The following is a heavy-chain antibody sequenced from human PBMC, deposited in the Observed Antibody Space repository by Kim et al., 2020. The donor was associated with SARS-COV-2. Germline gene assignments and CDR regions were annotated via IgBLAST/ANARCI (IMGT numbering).Heavy chain of an antibody. V-gene: IGHV3-21*01. J-gene: IGHJ6*02. Sequence: GGSLRLSCAASGFTLSGYSMNWVRQAPGKGLEWVSSITTSGSNTYYADSVKGRFTISRDNAKNSLYLQMNSLRAEDTAVYYCARDRSSGVWGQGTTVTVSS. CDR3: ARDRSSGV. CDR2: ITTSGSNT. CDR1: GFTLSGYS. D-gene: IGHD3-10*01.